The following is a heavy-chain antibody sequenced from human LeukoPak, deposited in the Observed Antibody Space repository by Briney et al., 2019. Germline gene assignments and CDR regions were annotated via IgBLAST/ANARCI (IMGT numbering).Heavy chain of an antibody. J-gene: IGHJ6*02. CDR1: GGSISSYY. Sequence: PSETLSLTCTVSGGSISSYYWSWIRQPPGKGLEWIGYIYYSGSTNYNPSLKSRVTISVDTSKNQFSLKLSSVTAADTAVYYCARHAGGLANYYYYGMDVWGQGTTVTVSS. V-gene: IGHV4-59*08. CDR3: ARHAGGLANYYYYGMDV. CDR2: IYYSGST. D-gene: IGHD2-15*01.